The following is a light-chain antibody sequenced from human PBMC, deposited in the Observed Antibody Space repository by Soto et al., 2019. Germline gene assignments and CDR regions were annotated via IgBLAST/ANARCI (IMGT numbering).Light chain of an antibody. CDR2: DAA. J-gene: IGKJ4*01. V-gene: IGKV1-39*01. CDR3: QQTSRAPFT. Sequence: DIQMTQSPYSLSAAVGDRVTIACRASQNINTYLNWYQQKPGKAPKLLIFDAASLQNGVPSRFSGGGSRTDFTLTITSLQPDDFATYYCQQTSRAPFTFGTATK. CDR1: QNINTY.